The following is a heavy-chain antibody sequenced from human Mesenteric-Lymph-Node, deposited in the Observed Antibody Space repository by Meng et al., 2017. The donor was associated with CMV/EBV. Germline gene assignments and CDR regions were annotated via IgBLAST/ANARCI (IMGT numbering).Heavy chain of an antibody. Sequence: SETLSLTCAVYGGSFSSYYWGWIRQPPGKGLEWIGSIYYSGSTYYNPSLKSRVTISVDTSKNQFSLKLSSVTAADTAVYYCARGGGKYYYGSGSPYYFDYWGQGTLVTVSS. CDR1: GGSFSSYY. V-gene: IGHV4-39*07. CDR2: IYYSGST. J-gene: IGHJ4*02. CDR3: ARGGGKYYYGSGSPYYFDY. D-gene: IGHD3-10*01.